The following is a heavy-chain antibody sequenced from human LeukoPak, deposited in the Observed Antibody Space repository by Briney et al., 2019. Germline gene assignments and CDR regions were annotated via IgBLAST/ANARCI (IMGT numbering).Heavy chain of an antibody. CDR1: GYTFTSYD. CDR3: ATRLDILTGYYGDFDY. CDR2: MNPNSGNT. J-gene: IGHJ4*02. D-gene: IGHD3-9*01. V-gene: IGHV1-8*01. Sequence: GASVKVSCKASGYTFTSYDINWVRQATGQGLEWMGWMNPNSGNTGYAQKFQGRVTMTRNTSISTAYMELSSLRPEDTAVYYCATRLDILTGYYGDFDYWGQGTLVTVSS.